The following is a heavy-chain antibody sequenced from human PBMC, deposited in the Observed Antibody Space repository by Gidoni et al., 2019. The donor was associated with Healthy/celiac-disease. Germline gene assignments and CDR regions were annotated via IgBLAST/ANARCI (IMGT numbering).Heavy chain of an antibody. D-gene: IGHD6-19*01. J-gene: IGHJ4*02. CDR1: GGSISSSIYY. CDR3: ARGGDSSGWIDY. V-gene: IGHV4-39*01. Sequence: QLQLQESGPGLVKPSETLSLTCTVSGGSISSSIYYWGWIRQPPGKGLEWIGSIYYSGSTYYNPSLKSRVTISVDTSKNQFSLKLSSVTAADTAVYYCARGGDSSGWIDYWGQGTLVTVSS. CDR2: IYYSGST.